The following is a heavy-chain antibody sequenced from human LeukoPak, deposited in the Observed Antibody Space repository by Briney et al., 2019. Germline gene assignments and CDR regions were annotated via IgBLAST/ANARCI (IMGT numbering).Heavy chain of an antibody. CDR2: IYYSGST. J-gene: IGHJ4*02. D-gene: IGHD6-13*01. CDR1: GGSISSYY. CDR3: ARAGGRSWYLPENFDY. V-gene: IGHV4-59*01. Sequence: PSETLSLTCTVSGGSISSYYWSWIRQPPGKGLEWIGYIYYSGSTNYTLSLKSRVTISVDTSKNQFSLKLSSVTAADTAVCYCARAGGRSWYLPENFDYWGQGTLVTVSS.